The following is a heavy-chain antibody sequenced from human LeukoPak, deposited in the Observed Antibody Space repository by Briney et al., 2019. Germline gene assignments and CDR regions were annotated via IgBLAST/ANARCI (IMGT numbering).Heavy chain of an antibody. CDR2: ISAYNGNT. J-gene: IGHJ5*02. D-gene: IGHD3-10*01. CDR3: ARDQVPTRYGSGKRTSDNWFDP. CDR1: GYTFTSYG. V-gene: IGHV1-18*01. Sequence: ASVKVSCKASGYTFTSYGISWVRQAPGQGLEWMGWISAYNGNTNYAQKLQGRVAMTTDTSTSTAYMELRSLRSDDTAVYYCARDQVPTRYGSGKRTSDNWFDPWGQGILVTVSS.